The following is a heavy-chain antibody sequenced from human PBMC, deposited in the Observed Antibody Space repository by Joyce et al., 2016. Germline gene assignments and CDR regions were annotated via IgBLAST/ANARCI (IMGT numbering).Heavy chain of an antibody. J-gene: IGHJ4*02. Sequence: VQLVESGGGLVQPGESLRLSCGVSGLTFRTTWMSWFRQAPGKGLEGIGRIKSKNDGGTLDYIETVKGRFTLSRDDSTNTVYLQMDSLKIEDTAMYYCTTDPRYWGRGTLVTVSS. CDR1: GLTFRTTW. CDR2: IKSKNDGGTL. V-gene: IGHV3-15*01. CDR3: TTDPRY.